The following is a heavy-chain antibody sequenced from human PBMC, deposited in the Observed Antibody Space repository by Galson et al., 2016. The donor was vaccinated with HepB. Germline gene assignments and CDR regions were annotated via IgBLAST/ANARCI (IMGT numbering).Heavy chain of an antibody. D-gene: IGHD6-6*01. CDR1: GGSISSSTYY. Sequence: SETLSLTCTVSGGSISSSTYYWGWIRQSPGKGLEWIGGIYYTGSTNYNPSLKSRITISVDTSKNQFSLRLSSVTAADTAVYYCARDGSYSSSSVYFDYWGPGILVTVSS. J-gene: IGHJ4*02. CDR3: ARDGSYSSSSVYFDY. CDR2: IYYTGST. V-gene: IGHV4-39*07.